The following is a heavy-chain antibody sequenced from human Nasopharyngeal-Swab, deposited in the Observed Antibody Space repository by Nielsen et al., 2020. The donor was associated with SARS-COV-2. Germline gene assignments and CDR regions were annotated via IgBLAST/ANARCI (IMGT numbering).Heavy chain of an antibody. CDR2: ISSTGGST. D-gene: IGHD3-3*01. Sequence: GGSLRLSCAASGFTFSSYAMSWARQAPGKGLEWVSGISSTGGSTYYADSVKGRFTISRDNSKNTLYVQMNSLRAEDTAVYYCAPRAFGVDKGRGMDVWGQGTTVTVSS. V-gene: IGHV3-23*01. CDR3: APRAFGVDKGRGMDV. J-gene: IGHJ6*02. CDR1: GFTFSSYA.